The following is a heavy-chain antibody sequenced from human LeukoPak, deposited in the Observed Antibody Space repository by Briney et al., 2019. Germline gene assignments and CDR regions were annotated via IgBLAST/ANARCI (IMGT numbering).Heavy chain of an antibody. V-gene: IGHV3-11*05. CDR2: ISSRRYST. Sequence: LQRLVYISSRRYSTYYAESVKGRITISRDNAKKSVHLQMSRLTVEDTAVYYCARDDPSNDYGDFDYWGQGTLVTVSS. CDR3: ARDDPSNDYGDFDY. D-gene: IGHD4-17*01. J-gene: IGHJ4*02.